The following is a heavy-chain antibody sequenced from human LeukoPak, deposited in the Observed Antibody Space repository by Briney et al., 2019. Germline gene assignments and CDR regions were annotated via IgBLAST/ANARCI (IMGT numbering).Heavy chain of an antibody. CDR3: AKADVSIFGNYYYGMDV. CDR2: ISGSGGST. D-gene: IGHD3-3*01. CDR1: GFTFSSYA. J-gene: IGHJ6*02. Sequence: PGGSLRLSCAASGFTFSSYAMSWVRQAPGKGLEWVSAISGSGGSTYYADSVKGRFTISRDNSKNTLYLQMNSLRAEDTAVYYCAKADVSIFGNYYYGMDVWGQGTTVTVSS. V-gene: IGHV3-23*01.